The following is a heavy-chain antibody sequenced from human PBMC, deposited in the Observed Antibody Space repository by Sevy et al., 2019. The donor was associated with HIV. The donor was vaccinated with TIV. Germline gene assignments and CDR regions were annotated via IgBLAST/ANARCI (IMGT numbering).Heavy chain of an antibody. CDR3: AKGRYYDSSGYSG. CDR1: GFTFSSYA. J-gene: IGHJ3*01. D-gene: IGHD3-22*01. CDR2: ISGSGGST. Sequence: GESLKISCAASGFTFSSYAMSWVRQAPGKGLEWVSAISGSGGSTYYADSVKGRFTISRDNSKNTLYLQMNSLRAEDTAVYYCAKGRYYDSSGYSGWGQGTMVTVSS. V-gene: IGHV3-23*01.